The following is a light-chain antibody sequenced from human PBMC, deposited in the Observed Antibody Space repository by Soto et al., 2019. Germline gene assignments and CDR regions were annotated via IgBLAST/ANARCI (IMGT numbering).Light chain of an antibody. CDR3: ISYTVSRSYV. J-gene: IGLJ1*01. CDR2: SVS. Sequence: QSALTQPASVSGSPGQSITISCTGTSSDPGAYNSVTWYKRHSGKAAKLGVYSVSDRPSGVSYRFSGSKSGNTASLTISGLQAEDESDYFCISYTVSRSYVFGTGTKVTV. CDR1: SSDPGAYNS. V-gene: IGLV2-14*03.